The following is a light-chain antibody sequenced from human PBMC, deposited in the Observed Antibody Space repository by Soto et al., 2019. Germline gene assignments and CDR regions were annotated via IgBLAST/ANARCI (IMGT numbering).Light chain of an antibody. J-gene: IGKJ5*01. V-gene: IGKV3D-7*01. Sequence: EVVLTQSPATLSLSPGEGATLSCRVSQSISSSYLSWYQQRPGQAPRLLIYGASTRATGIPARFSGSGRGSGTDFTRTISSLQPEDFAVYYCQQDYNLPITFGQETRLEIK. CDR3: QQDYNLPIT. CDR1: QSISSSY. CDR2: GAS.